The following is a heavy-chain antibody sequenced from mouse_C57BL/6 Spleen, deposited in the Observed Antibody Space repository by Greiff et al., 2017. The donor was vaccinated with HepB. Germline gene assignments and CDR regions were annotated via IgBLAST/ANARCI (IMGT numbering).Heavy chain of an antibody. CDR1: GYTFTSYW. J-gene: IGHJ1*03. Sequence: QVQLKQPGAELVRPGSSVKLSCKASGYTFTSYWMHWVKQRPIQGLEWIGNIDPSDSETHYNQKFKDKATLTVDKSSSTAYMQLSSLTSEDSAVYYCARLGITTVVESYWYFDVWGTGTTVTVSS. D-gene: IGHD1-1*01. V-gene: IGHV1-52*01. CDR3: ARLGITTVVESYWYFDV. CDR2: IDPSDSET.